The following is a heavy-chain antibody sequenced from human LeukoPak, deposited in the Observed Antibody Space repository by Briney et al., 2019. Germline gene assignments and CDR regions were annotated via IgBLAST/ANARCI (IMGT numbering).Heavy chain of an antibody. CDR1: GYSFTSYG. CDR3: ARLARYHLLEASDI. Sequence: ASVKVSCKASGYSFTSYGFSWVRQAPGQGLEWLGWISAYDGGTNYEQKFQGRLTMTTETSTTTAYMELRSLRSDNTAVYYCARLARYHLLEASDIWGQGTMVTVSS. CDR2: ISAYDGGT. D-gene: IGHD1-14*01. V-gene: IGHV1-18*01. J-gene: IGHJ3*02.